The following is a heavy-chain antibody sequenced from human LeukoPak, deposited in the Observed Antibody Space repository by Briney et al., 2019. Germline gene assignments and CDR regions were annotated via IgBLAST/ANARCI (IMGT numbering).Heavy chain of an antibody. V-gene: IGHV3-33*01. Sequence: PGGSLRLSCAASGFTFSSYGMHWVRQAPGKWLEWVAVIWYDGSNKYYADSVKGRFTISRDNSKNTLYLQMNSLRAEDTAVYYCARDSWSLDYWGQGTLVTVSS. J-gene: IGHJ4*02. CDR1: GFTFSSYG. D-gene: IGHD6-13*01. CDR2: IWYDGSNK. CDR3: ARDSWSLDY.